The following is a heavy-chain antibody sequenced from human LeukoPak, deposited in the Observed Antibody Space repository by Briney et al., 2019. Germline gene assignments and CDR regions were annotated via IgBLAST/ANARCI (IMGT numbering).Heavy chain of an antibody. CDR3: AKGGAMADKYYQE. CDR2: TTDSGSRT. J-gene: IGHJ1*01. CDR1: GFNFNNYA. V-gene: IGHV3-23*01. Sequence: PGGSLRLSCAASGFNFNNYAMRWVRQAPGKGLEWVSSTTDSGSRTYYADSVKGRFTISRDNSKNMLYLQMNSLRAEDTAVYYCAKGGAMADKYYQEWGQGTLVTVSS. D-gene: IGHD6-19*01.